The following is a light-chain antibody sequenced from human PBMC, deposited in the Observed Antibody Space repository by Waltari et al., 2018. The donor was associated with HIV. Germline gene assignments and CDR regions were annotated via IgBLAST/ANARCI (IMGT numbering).Light chain of an antibody. CDR2: DDN. Sequence: QSVVTQPPSASGTPGQRVTISCSGSSSNIGSQTVSWYQHLPGTAPKLLIYDDNKRPSGVPDRFSASKSGTSASLAISGLQSDDEADYYCAAWDDSLIGRVFGGGTKLTVL. J-gene: IGLJ3*02. CDR3: AAWDDSLIGRV. V-gene: IGLV1-44*01. CDR1: SSNIGSQT.